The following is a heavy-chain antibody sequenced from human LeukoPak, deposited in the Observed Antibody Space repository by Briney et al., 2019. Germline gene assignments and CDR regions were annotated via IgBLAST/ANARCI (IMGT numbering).Heavy chain of an antibody. CDR2: IYYSGST. CDR1: GGSISSYY. CDR3: AREAIAVAGTAGWFDP. D-gene: IGHD6-19*01. V-gene: IGHV4-59*13. J-gene: IGHJ5*02. Sequence: SETLSLTCIVSGGSISSYYWSWIRQPPGKGPEWIGCIYYSGSTNYNPSLKSRVTISVDTSKNQFSLKLSSVTAADTAMYYCAREAIAVAGTAGWFDPWGQGTLVTVSS.